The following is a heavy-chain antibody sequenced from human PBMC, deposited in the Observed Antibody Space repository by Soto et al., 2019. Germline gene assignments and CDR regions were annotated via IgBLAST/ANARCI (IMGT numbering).Heavy chain of an antibody. CDR2: INPSGGST. J-gene: IGHJ6*02. V-gene: IGHV1-46*01. CDR1: GYTFTSYY. Sequence: ASVKVSCKASGYTFTSYYMHWVRQAPGQGLEWMGIINPSGGSTSYAQKFQGRVTMTRDTSTSTVYMELSSLRSEDTAVYYCARPESIYCTNGVCYPSYYYYGMDVWGQGTTVTVSS. D-gene: IGHD2-8*01. CDR3: ARPESIYCTNGVCYPSYYYYGMDV.